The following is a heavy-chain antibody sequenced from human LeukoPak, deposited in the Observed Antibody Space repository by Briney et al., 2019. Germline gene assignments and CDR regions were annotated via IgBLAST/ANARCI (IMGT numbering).Heavy chain of an antibody. Sequence: SETLSLTCTVSGGSISSSSYYWGWIRQPPGTGLEWIGSIYYSGSTYYNPSLKSRVTISVDTSKNQFSLKLSSVTAADTAVYYCARGRITIFGVVRHFDYWGQGTLVTVSS. V-gene: IGHV4-39*07. CDR1: GGSISSSSYY. D-gene: IGHD3-3*01. CDR2: IYYSGST. J-gene: IGHJ4*02. CDR3: ARGRITIFGVVRHFDY.